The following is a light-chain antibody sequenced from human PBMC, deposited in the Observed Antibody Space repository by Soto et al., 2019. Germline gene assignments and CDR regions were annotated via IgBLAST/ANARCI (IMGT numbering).Light chain of an antibody. J-gene: IGKJ4*01. CDR2: DAS. CDR3: QQFDDRPLT. V-gene: IGKV1-33*01. CDR1: HDIKTY. Sequence: DIQMTQSPSSLSASVGDRVTITCQASHDIKTYLNWYQQKAHKVPKLLLHDASTLATGVPSRFTGREPETDINLSINSLQPGNVTTYYYQQFDDRPLTFDEGTKVDI.